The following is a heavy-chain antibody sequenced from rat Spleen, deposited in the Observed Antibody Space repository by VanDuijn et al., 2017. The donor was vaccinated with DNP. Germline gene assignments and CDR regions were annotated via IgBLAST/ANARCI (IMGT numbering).Heavy chain of an antibody. CDR3: ARGGRSYFDY. J-gene: IGHJ2*01. CDR1: GFTFSDYY. Sequence: EVQLVESGGGLVQPGRSLKLSCAASGFTFSDYYMAWVRQAPEKGLKWVAYISYEGRSTYYGDSEKGRFTISRDNAKSTLYLQMNSLRSEDTATYYCARGGRSYFDYWGQGVMVTVSS. CDR2: ISYEGRST. V-gene: IGHV5-22*01. D-gene: IGHD1-11*01.